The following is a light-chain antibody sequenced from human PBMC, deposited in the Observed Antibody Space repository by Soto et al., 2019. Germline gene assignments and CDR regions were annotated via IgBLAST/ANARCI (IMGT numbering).Light chain of an antibody. CDR2: GNS. Sequence: QSALTQPPSVSGAPGQRVTISYTGSSSNIGAGYDVHWYQQLPGTAPKLLIYGNSNRPSGVPDRFSGSKSGTSASLAITGLQAEDEADYYCQSYDRSLSGLVFGTGTKVTVL. J-gene: IGLJ1*01. CDR1: SSNIGAGYD. CDR3: QSYDRSLSGLV. V-gene: IGLV1-40*01.